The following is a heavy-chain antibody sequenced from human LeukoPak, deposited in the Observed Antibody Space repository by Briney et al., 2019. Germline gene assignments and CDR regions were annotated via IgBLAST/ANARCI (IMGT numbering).Heavy chain of an antibody. Sequence: SETLSLTCTVSGGSISSYYWNWIRQPPGKGLEWIGYIYFSGSTNYNPSLKSRVTMSVDTSKNQFSLGLSSVTAADTAVYYCARGYDPTTVVIDYWGQGTLVTVSS. J-gene: IGHJ4*02. CDR3: ARGYDPTTVVIDY. CDR1: GGSISSYY. V-gene: IGHV4-59*01. D-gene: IGHD4-23*01. CDR2: IYFSGST.